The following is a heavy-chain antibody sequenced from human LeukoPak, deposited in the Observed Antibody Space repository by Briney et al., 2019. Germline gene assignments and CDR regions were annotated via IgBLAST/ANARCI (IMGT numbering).Heavy chain of an antibody. CDR1: GGSISSYY. J-gene: IGHJ4*02. CDR2: IYYSGST. D-gene: IGHD6-13*01. Sequence: PSETLSLTCTVSGGSISSYYWSWIRQPPGKGLEWIGYIYYSGSTNYNPSLKSRVTISVDTSKNQFSLKLSSVTAADTAVYYCARLKAAAGLLDYWGQGTLVTVSS. CDR3: ARLKAAAGLLDY. V-gene: IGHV4-59*01.